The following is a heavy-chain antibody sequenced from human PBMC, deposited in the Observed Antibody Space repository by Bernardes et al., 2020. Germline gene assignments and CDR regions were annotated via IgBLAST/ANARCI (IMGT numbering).Heavy chain of an antibody. CDR2: ISGSGGST. CDR3: AKDSFHSSSSFNHY. D-gene: IGHD6-6*01. V-gene: IGHV3-23*01. CDR1: GFTFSSYA. J-gene: IGHJ4*02. Sequence: GGSLRLSCAASGFTFSSYAMSWVRQAPGKGLEWVSAISGSGGSTYYADSVKGRFTISRDNSKNTLYLQMNSLRAEDTAVYYCAKDSFHSSSSFNHYWGQGTLVTVSS.